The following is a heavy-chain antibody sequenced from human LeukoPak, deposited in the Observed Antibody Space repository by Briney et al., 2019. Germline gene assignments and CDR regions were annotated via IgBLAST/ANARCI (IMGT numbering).Heavy chain of an antibody. CDR2: INWNGGST. Sequence: GGSLRLSCAASGFTFDDYGMSWVRQAPGKGLEWVSGINWNGGSTGYADSVKGRFTISRDNAKNSLYLQMNSLRAEDTALYHCARYSSSNYYYYYYMDVWGKGTTVTVSS. D-gene: IGHD6-6*01. CDR3: ARYSSSNYYYYYYMDV. J-gene: IGHJ6*03. CDR1: GFTFDDYG. V-gene: IGHV3-20*01.